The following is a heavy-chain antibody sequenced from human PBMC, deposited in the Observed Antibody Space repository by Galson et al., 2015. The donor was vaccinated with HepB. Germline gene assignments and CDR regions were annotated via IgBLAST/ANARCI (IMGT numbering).Heavy chain of an antibody. Sequence: SLRLSCAASGFTFSSYAMSWVRQAPGKGLEWVSAISGSGGSTYYADSVKGRFTISRDNSKNTLYLRMNSLRAEDTAVYYCAKAWGTLGAFDIWGQGTMVTVSS. D-gene: IGHD7-27*01. CDR1: GFTFSSYA. CDR2: ISGSGGST. J-gene: IGHJ3*02. V-gene: IGHV3-23*01. CDR3: AKAWGTLGAFDI.